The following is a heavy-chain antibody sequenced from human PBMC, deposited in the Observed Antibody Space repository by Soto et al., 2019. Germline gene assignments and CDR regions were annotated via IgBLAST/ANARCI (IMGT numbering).Heavy chain of an antibody. V-gene: IGHV3-7*05. CDR1: GFTFSDDW. CDR2: IKHDGRET. D-gene: IGHD6-6*01. J-gene: IGHJ4*02. CDR3: RIAGRIDQ. Sequence: GESLRLACAASGFTFSDDWVSWVRQAPGKGLGWVANIKHDGRETYYVDSVRGRFTVSRDNAKNSLFLQMNNLRAENTAVYYCRIAGRIDQWGQGTLVTVSS.